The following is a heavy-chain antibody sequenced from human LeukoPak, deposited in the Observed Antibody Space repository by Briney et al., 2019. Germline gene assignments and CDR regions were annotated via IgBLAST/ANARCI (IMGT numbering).Heavy chain of an antibody. CDR1: GFTFSNYA. CDR2: ISGSDGTT. D-gene: IGHD3-10*01. CDR3: ARTVSYGSGSYADY. V-gene: IGHV3-23*01. J-gene: IGHJ4*02. Sequence: PGGSLRLSCAASGFTFSNYAMSWVRQAPGKGLEWVSGISGSDGTTYYADSVKGRFTISRDNSKNTLYLQMNGLRAEDRAMYYCARTVSYGSGSYADYWGQGTLVSVSS.